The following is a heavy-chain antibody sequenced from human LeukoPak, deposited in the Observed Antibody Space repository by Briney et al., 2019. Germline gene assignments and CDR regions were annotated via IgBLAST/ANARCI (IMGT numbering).Heavy chain of an antibody. CDR3: ARDGEHYYFDY. D-gene: IGHD1/OR15-1a*01. J-gene: IGHJ4*02. CDR2: IYYSGST. CDR1: GGAISSSSYY. V-gene: IGHV4-39*02. Sequence: PSETLSLTCTVSGGAISSSSYYWGWTRQPPGKGLEWIGSIYYSGSTYYNPSLKSRVTISVDTSKNQFSLKLSSVTASDTAEYYCARDGEHYYFDYWGQGTLVTVSS.